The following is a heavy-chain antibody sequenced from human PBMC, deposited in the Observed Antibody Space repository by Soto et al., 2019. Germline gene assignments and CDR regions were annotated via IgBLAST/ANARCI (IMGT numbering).Heavy chain of an antibody. D-gene: IGHD3-10*01. V-gene: IGHV3-30-3*01. CDR2: ISYDGSNK. Sequence: GGSLRLSCAASGFTFSSYAMHWVRQAPGKGLEWVAVISYDGSNKYYADSVKGRFTISRDNSKNTLYLQMNSLRAEDTAVYYCARVLIPRPADLITMVRGVITTDYGMDVWGQGTTVTVSS. CDR1: GFTFSSYA. CDR3: ARVLIPRPADLITMVRGVITTDYGMDV. J-gene: IGHJ6*02.